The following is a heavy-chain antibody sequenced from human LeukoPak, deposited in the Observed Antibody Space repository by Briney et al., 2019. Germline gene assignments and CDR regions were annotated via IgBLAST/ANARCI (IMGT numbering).Heavy chain of an antibody. CDR3: AKAPQLLWFGELLPIGPFDY. Sequence: GGSLRLSCAASGFPFSTYAMSWVRQAPGKGLEWVSAISGSGGSTYYADSVKGRFTISRDNSKNTLYLQMNSLRAEDTAVYYCAKAPQLLWFGELLPIGPFDYWGQGTLVTVSS. CDR2: ISGSGGST. D-gene: IGHD3-10*01. V-gene: IGHV3-23*01. CDR1: GFPFSTYA. J-gene: IGHJ4*02.